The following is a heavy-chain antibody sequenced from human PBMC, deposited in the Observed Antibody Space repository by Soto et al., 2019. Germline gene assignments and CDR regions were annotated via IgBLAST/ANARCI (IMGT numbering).Heavy chain of an antibody. Sequence: QVHLQQWGAGLLKPSETLSLTCAVYGGSFSGYDWSWIRQPPGKGLEWIGEINHSGSTNYNPSLKSRVSISVGTSNNQFSLKLSSVTAADTAVYYCARGRGDGYNQHWYFDLWGRGTLVTVSS. J-gene: IGHJ2*01. CDR1: GGSFSGYD. CDR2: INHSGST. V-gene: IGHV4-34*01. D-gene: IGHD3-10*01. CDR3: ARGRGDGYNQHWYFDL.